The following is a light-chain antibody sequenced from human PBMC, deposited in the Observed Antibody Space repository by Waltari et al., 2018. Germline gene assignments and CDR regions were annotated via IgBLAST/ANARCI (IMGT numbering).Light chain of an antibody. Sequence: DILMTQSPDSLAGSRGAGAAIGYRSSQTILQSSNNKNYLAWYQQKPCQPPRLLIYWASTRESGVPGRFSGSGSGTYFTLTITNLQVEDVALYYCHQYYGSPDTFGQGTRLDIK. CDR3: HQYYGSPDT. CDR2: WAS. CDR1: QTILQSSNNKNY. J-gene: IGKJ2*01. V-gene: IGKV4-1*01.